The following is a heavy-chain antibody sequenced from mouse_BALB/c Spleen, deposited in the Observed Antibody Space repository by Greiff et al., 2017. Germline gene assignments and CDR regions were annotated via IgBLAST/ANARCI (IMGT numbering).Heavy chain of an antibody. CDR1: GFTFSSYA. CDR3: ARGGYYGSSLFDY. V-gene: IGHV5-6-5*01. J-gene: IGHJ2*01. Sequence: EVQLVESGGGLVKPGGSLKLSCAASGFTFSSYAMSWVRQTPEKRLEWVASISSGGSTYYPDSVKGRFTISRDNARNILYLQMSSLRSEDTAMYYCARGGYYGSSLFDYWGQGTTLTVSS. CDR2: ISSGGST. D-gene: IGHD1-1*01.